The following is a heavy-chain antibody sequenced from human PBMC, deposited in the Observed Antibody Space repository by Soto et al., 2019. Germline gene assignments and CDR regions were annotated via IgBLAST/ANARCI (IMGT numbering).Heavy chain of an antibody. D-gene: IGHD5-18*01. V-gene: IGHV1-69*01. CDR1: GGTFSSYA. Sequence: QVQLVQSGAEVKKPGSSVKVSCKASGGTFSSYAISWVRXAPXQGLEWMGGIIPIFGTANYAQKFQGRVTITADESTSTAYMELXXLXSXXXAXXXXXXXXXAMVXPWGQGTLVTVSS. CDR3: XXXXXAMVXP. CDR2: IIPIFGTA. J-gene: IGHJ4*02.